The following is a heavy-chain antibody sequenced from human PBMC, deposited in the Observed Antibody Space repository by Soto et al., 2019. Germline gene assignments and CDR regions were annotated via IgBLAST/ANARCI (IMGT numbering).Heavy chain of an antibody. CDR3: ARVQWELVRRYAFDI. J-gene: IGHJ3*02. Sequence: SSEALSLTCTVSGGSISSYYWSWIRQPPGKGLEWIGYIYYSGSTNYNPSLKSRVTISVDTSKNQFSLKLSSVTAADTSVYYCARVQWELVRRYAFDIWGQGTMVTVSS. D-gene: IGHD1-26*01. CDR1: GGSISSYY. CDR2: IYYSGST. V-gene: IGHV4-59*08.